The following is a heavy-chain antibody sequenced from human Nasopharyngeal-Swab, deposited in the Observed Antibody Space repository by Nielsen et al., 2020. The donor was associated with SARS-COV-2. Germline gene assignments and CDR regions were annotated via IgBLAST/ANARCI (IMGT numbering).Heavy chain of an antibody. Sequence: GGSLRLSCAASGFTFSSFGMHWARQAPGKGLEWVSTITGNGDTTYYADSVKGRFTISRDNSENTVYLQMNSLRAEDTALYHCARPLSRDSTWTTEANWFDPWGQGTLVTVSS. D-gene: IGHD6-13*01. CDR3: ARPLSRDSTWTTEANWFDP. CDR1: GFTFSSFG. CDR2: ITGNGDTT. J-gene: IGHJ5*02. V-gene: IGHV3-23*01.